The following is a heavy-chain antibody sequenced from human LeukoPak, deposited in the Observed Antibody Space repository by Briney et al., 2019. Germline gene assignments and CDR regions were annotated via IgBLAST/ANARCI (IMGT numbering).Heavy chain of an antibody. Sequence: GGSLRLSCTASGFSFSGHWMHWARQLPGKGLVWVSRISPTGSTTSYADSLKGRFTVSRDNAKNTLYLQVNNLRAEDTAVYYCARGPNSNWSGLDFWGQGTLLTVSS. J-gene: IGHJ4*02. CDR1: GFSFSGHW. D-gene: IGHD6-6*01. V-gene: IGHV3-74*01. CDR2: ISPTGSTT. CDR3: ARGPNSNWSGLDF.